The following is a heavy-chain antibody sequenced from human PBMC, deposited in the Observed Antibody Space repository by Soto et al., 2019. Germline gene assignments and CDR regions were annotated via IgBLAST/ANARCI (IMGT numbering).Heavy chain of an antibody. V-gene: IGHV5-51*01. J-gene: IGHJ4*02. CDR2: IFPGDSDT. CDR3: AAGSDYGGVFLY. D-gene: IGHD6-25*01. CDR1: GYTFTTSW. Sequence: GESLKISCKAAGYTFTTSWIGWVRQVPGKGLEWMGVIFPGDSDTRYSPSFEGHVSISADKSITSAYLEWSTLKASDTAIYYCAAGSDYGGVFLYWGQGSLVTVSS.